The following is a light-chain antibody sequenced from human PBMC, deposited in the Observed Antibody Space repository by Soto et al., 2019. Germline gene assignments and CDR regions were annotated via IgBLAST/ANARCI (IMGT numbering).Light chain of an antibody. V-gene: IGKV3-15*01. J-gene: IGKJ4*01. CDR1: QTVSSK. CDR3: QQYNDWPPQLT. CDR2: GAS. Sequence: EIVMTQSPATLSVSVGERATLSCRASQTVSSKLAWYQQKPGQAPRLLSYGASTRATGIPARFTGSGSGTEFTLTISSLQSEDFAVYYCQQYNDWPPQLTFGGGTKVEFK.